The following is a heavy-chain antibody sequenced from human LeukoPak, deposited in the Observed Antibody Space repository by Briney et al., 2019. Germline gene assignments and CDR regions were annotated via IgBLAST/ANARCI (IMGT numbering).Heavy chain of an antibody. CDR2: IYPGDSDT. CDR1: GYSFTSYW. V-gene: IGHV5-51*01. CDR3: ATLNLDYYDSSGTMYYFDY. J-gene: IGHJ4*02. Sequence: GESLKISCKGSGYSFTSYWIGWVRPMPGKGLEWMGIIYPGDSDTRYSPSFQGQVTISADKSISTAYLQWSSLKASDTAMYYCATLNLDYYDSSGTMYYFDYWGQGTLVTVSS. D-gene: IGHD3-22*01.